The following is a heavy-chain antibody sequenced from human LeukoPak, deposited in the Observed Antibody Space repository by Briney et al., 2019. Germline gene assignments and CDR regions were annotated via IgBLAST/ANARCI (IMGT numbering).Heavy chain of an antibody. CDR1: GGSISSSSYY. D-gene: IGHD2-15*01. J-gene: IGHJ5*02. V-gene: IGHV4-39*07. CDR2: IYYSGST. CDR3: ARDRRLIVVVVAAQEGPFDP. Sequence: PSETLSLTCTVSGGSISSSSYYWGWIRQPPGKGLEWIGSIYYSGSTYYNPSLKSRVTISVDTSKNQFSLKLSSVTAADTAVYYCARDRRLIVVVVAAQEGPFDPWGQGTLVTVSS.